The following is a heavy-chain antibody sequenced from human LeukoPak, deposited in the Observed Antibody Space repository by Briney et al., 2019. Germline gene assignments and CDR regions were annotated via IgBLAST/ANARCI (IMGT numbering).Heavy chain of an antibody. CDR1: GFTFSSYS. Sequence: GGSLRLSCAASGFTFSSYSMNWVRQAPGKGLEWVSSISSSSSYIYYADSVKGRFTISRDNAKNSLYLQMNSLRAEDTAVYYCARSEGRLGVVIPFDYWGQGTLVTVSS. J-gene: IGHJ4*02. CDR3: ARSEGRLGVVIPFDY. D-gene: IGHD3-3*01. CDR2: ISSSSSYI. V-gene: IGHV3-21*01.